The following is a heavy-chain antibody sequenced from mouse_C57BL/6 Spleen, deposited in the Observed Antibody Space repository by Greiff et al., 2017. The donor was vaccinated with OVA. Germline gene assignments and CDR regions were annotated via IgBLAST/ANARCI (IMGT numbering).Heavy chain of an antibody. CDR1: GYTFTSYW. Sequence: VQLQQPGAELVKPGASVKLSCKASGYTFTSYWMQWVKQRPGQGLEWIGEIDPSDSYTNYNQKFKGKATLTVDTSSSTAYMQLSSLTSEDSAVYYCARKTTVVATPSWFAYWGQGTLVTVSA. CDR2: IDPSDSYT. D-gene: IGHD1-1*01. J-gene: IGHJ3*01. CDR3: ARKTTVVATPSWFAY. V-gene: IGHV1-50*01.